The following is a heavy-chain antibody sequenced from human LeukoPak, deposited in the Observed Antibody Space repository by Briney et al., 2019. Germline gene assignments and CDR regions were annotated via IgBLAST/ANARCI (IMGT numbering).Heavy chain of an antibody. CDR1: GFTVSSNY. D-gene: IGHD3/OR15-3a*01. CDR2: IYSGGST. J-gene: IGHJ4*02. Sequence: GGSLRLSCAASGFTVSSNYMSWVRQAPGKGLEWVSVIYSGGSTYYADSVEGRFTISRDNPENTLYLQMNSLRGEDTAVYYCAKDSFVDSQSFDSWGQGTLVTVSS. CDR3: AKDSFVDSQSFDS. V-gene: IGHV3-53*01.